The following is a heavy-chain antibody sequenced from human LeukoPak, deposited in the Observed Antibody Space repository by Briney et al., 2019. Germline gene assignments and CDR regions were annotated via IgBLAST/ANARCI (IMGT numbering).Heavy chain of an antibody. V-gene: IGHV5-51*01. CDR1: GYTFISQW. Sequence: GESLKISCKASGYTFISQWIGWVRQMPGRGLEWVGIIYPGDSDIRYSPSFQGQVTISADKSITTAYLQWNSLKASDTAIYFCVRCHAYNYFFDSWGQGTVVTVSS. D-gene: IGHD5-24*01. J-gene: IGHJ4*02. CDR3: VRCHAYNYFFDS. CDR2: IYPGDSDI.